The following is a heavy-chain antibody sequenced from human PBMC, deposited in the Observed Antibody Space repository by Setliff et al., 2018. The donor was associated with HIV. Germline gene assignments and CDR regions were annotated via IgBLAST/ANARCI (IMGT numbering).Heavy chain of an antibody. CDR3: ASVFESSAYSYYYGMDV. V-gene: IGHV4-34*10. J-gene: IGHJ6*02. Sequence: SETLSLTCAVYGGSFSGYYWSWIRQPAGKGLEWIGSIHHSGSTYYNPSLKSRITMSVDTFKKQFSLKLTSVTAADTAVYYCASVFESSAYSYYYGMDVWGQGTTVTVSS. CDR2: IHHSGST. D-gene: IGHD3-22*01. CDR1: GGSFSGYY.